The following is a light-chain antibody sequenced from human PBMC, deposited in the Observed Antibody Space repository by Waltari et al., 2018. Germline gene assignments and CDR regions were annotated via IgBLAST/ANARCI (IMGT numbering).Light chain of an antibody. J-gene: IGKJ2*01. CDR3: QQCNTYS. Sequence: DIQMTQSPSTLSASVGDRVTITCRASQSVRTWLAWSQQKPGKAPKLLIYKASSLESGVSSRFSGSGSGTDFTLTISNLQPDDFATYYCQQCNTYSFGQGTRLEIK. V-gene: IGKV1-5*03. CDR2: KAS. CDR1: QSVRTW.